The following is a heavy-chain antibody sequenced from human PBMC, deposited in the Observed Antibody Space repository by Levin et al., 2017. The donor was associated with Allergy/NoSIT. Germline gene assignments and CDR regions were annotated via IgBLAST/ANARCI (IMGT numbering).Heavy chain of an antibody. CDR3: ARDIVVVPAATHPDY. V-gene: IGHV1-46*01. Sequence: GESLKISCKASGYTFTSYYMHWVRQAPGQGLEWMGIINPSGGSTSYAQKFQGRVTMTRDTSTSTVYMELSSLRSEDTAVYYCARDIVVVPAATHPDYWGQGTLVTVSS. CDR2: INPSGGST. D-gene: IGHD2-2*01. CDR1: GYTFTSYY. J-gene: IGHJ4*02.